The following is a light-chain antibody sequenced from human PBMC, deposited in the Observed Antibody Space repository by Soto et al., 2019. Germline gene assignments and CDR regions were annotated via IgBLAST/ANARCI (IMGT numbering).Light chain of an antibody. J-gene: IGKJ4*01. Sequence: DIQLTQSPSFLSASVGDRVTITCRASQGISTYLAWYQQKLGKAPKLLIYDASGLESGVPSRFSGSGSGTEFTLTISSLQPDDFATYYCQQYNDYSLTFGGGTKVDIK. V-gene: IGKV1-5*01. CDR1: QGISTY. CDR3: QQYNDYSLT. CDR2: DAS.